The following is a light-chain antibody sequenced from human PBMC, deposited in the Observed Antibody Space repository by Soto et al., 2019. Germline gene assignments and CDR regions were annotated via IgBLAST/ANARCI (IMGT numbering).Light chain of an antibody. CDR2: TVS. CDR1: QSLLDSDDGNTY. J-gene: IGKJ4*01. CDR3: MQRRECPLT. V-gene: IGKV2-40*01. Sequence: DIVMTQTPLSLTVTPGEPASISCRSSQSLLDSDDGNTYLDWYLQKPGQSPHLLIYTVSYRASGVPDRFSGSGSGTDFTLKISRVEAEDVGVYYCMQRRECPLTFGGGTKVEIK.